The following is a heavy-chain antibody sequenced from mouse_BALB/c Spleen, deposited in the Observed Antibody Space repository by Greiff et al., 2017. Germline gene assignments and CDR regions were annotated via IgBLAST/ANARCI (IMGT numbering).Heavy chain of an antibody. CDR2: IWSGGST. V-gene: IGHV2-2*02. Sequence: VMLVESGPGLVQPSQSLSITCTVSGFSLTSYGVHWVRQSPGKGLEWLGVIWSGGSTDYNAAFISRLSISKDNSKSQVFFKMNSLQANDTAIYYCASFYDYDIYYYAMDYWGQGTSVTVSS. CDR3: ASFYDYDIYYYAMDY. CDR1: GFSLTSYG. J-gene: IGHJ4*01. D-gene: IGHD2-4*01.